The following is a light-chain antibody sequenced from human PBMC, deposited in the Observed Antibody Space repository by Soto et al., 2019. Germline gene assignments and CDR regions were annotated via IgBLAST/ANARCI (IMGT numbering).Light chain of an antibody. J-gene: IGKJ4*01. Sequence: EIVLTQSPATLSLSPGERATLSCRASQNISRYLAWYQQTPGQVPRLLIYDVSDRATGIPARFSGSGSGTDFTLTISSLEPEDFAVYFCQQRMSWPLTFGGGTKVESK. CDR2: DVS. V-gene: IGKV3-11*01. CDR1: QNISRY. CDR3: QQRMSWPLT.